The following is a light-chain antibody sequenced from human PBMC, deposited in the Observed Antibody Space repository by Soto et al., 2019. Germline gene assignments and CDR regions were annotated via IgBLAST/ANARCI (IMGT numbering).Light chain of an antibody. CDR2: AAS. V-gene: IGKV1-9*01. CDR3: QQINSYPRVT. Sequence: DIQLTQSPSFLSASVGDRVTITCRASQGISSYLAWYQQKPGKAPKLLIYAASTLQSGVPSRFSGGGSGTEFTLTISSLQPEDFATYYCQQINSYPRVTFGGGTKVEIK. J-gene: IGKJ4*01. CDR1: QGISSY.